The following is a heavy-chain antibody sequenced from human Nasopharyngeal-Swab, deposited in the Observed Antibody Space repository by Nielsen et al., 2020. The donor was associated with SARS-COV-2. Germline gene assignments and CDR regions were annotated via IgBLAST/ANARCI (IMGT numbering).Heavy chain of an antibody. CDR2: IWYDGSNK. Sequence: GESLKISCAASGFTFSSYGMHWVRQAPGKGLEWVAVIWYDGSNKYYADSVKGRFTISRDNSKNTLYLQMSSLRAEDTAVYYCARGQWLGGDAFDIWGQGTMVTVSS. J-gene: IGHJ3*02. CDR1: GFTFSSYG. D-gene: IGHD6-19*01. V-gene: IGHV3-33*01. CDR3: ARGQWLGGDAFDI.